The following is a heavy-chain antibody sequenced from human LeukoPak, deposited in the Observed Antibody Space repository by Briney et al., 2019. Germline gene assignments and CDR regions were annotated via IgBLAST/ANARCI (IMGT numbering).Heavy chain of an antibody. V-gene: IGHV3-7*01. CDR2: IKQDGSEK. J-gene: IGHJ4*02. CDR3: AREGDIAAADYFDY. D-gene: IGHD6-13*01. CDR1: GFTFSSYW. Sequence: PGGSLRLSCAASGFTFSSYWMSWVRQAPGKGLEWVANIKQDGSEKYYVDSVKGRFTISRDNAKNSLYLQMNSLRAEDTAVYYCAREGDIAAADYFDYWGRGTLVTVSS.